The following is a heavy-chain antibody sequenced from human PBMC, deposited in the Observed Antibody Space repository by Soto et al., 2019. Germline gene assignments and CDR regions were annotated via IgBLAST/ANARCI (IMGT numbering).Heavy chain of an antibody. V-gene: IGHV3-33*01. CDR2: IWYDGSNK. Sequence: QVQLVESGGGLVQPGRSLRLSCAASGFTFSSYGMHWVRQAPGKGLEWVAVIWYDGSNKYYADSVKGRFTISRDNSKNTLYLQMNSLRAEDSAVYYCARDPLDYGASGGSFDYWGQGTLVTVSS. D-gene: IGHD4-17*01. CDR1: GFTFSSYG. J-gene: IGHJ4*02. CDR3: ARDPLDYGASGGSFDY.